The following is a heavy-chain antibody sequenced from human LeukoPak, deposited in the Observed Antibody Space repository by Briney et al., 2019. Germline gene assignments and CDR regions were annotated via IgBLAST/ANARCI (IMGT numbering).Heavy chain of an antibody. CDR1: GFTFSDYY. J-gene: IGHJ5*02. V-gene: IGHV3-11*01. D-gene: IGHD4-17*01. CDR2: ISSSGSTI. Sequence: GGSLRLSCAASGFTFSDYYMSWIRQAPGKGLEWVSYISSSGSTIYYADSVKGRFTISRDNAENSLYLQMNSLRAEDTAVYYCARRLDYGDYDWFDPWGQGTLVTVSS. CDR3: ARRLDYGDYDWFDP.